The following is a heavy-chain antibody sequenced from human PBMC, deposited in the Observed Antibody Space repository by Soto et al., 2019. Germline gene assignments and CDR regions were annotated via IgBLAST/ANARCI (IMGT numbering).Heavy chain of an antibody. CDR1: GFTFSNYA. Sequence: QVQLVESGGGVVQPGRSLRLSCAASGFTFSNYAVHWVRQAPGKGLEWVAVISYDGSNQYYADSVKGRFTISRDNSKKALFVQMNSLRTEDTAVYYWAGGGETRYCPVDHWGQGTLVTVSS. V-gene: IGHV3-30-3*01. D-gene: IGHD1-26*01. CDR3: AGGGETRYCPVDH. J-gene: IGHJ4*02. CDR2: ISYDGSNQ.